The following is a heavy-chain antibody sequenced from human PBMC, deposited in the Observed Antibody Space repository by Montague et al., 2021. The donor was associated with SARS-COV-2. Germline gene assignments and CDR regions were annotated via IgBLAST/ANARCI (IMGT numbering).Heavy chain of an antibody. D-gene: IGHD3-10*01. CDR2: IYSGGST. CDR3: AARGDYYNGMDV. V-gene: IGHV3-66*01. CDR1: GFTVSSNN. Sequence: SLRLSCAASGFTVSSNNMSWVRQAPGKGLEWVSVIYSGGSTQYADSVKGRFTISRDNSNYTLYLQMNNLRAEDTAVYYCAARGDYYNGMDVWGLGTSVTVSS. J-gene: IGHJ6*02.